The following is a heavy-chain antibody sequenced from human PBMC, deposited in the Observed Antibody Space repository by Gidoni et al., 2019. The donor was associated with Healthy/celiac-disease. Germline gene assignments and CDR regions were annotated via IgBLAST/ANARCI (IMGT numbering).Heavy chain of an antibody. CDR1: GGSFSGYY. J-gene: IGHJ5*02. CDR2: INPSGST. CDR3: ARRGIRGYSP. D-gene: IGHD5-18*01. Sequence: QVQLQQGGAGLLKPSETLSLTCAVYGGSFSGYYWSWIRQPPGKGLEWIGEINPSGSTNYNPSLKSRVTISVYTSKNQFSLKLSSVTAADTAVYYCARRGIRGYSPWGQGTLVTVSS. V-gene: IGHV4-34*01.